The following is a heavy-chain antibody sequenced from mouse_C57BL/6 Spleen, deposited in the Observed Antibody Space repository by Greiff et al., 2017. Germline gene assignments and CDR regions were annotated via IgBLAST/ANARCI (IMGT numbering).Heavy chain of an antibody. Sequence: EVQLQQSGTVLARPGASVKMSCKTSGYTFTSYWMHWVKQRPGQGLEWIGAIYPGNSDTSYNQKFKGKAKLTAVTSASTAYMELSSLTNEDSAVYYCTLITTVVANAMDYWGQGTSVTVSS. J-gene: IGHJ4*01. CDR3: TLITTVVANAMDY. CDR2: IYPGNSDT. D-gene: IGHD1-1*01. CDR1: GYTFTSYW. V-gene: IGHV1-5*01.